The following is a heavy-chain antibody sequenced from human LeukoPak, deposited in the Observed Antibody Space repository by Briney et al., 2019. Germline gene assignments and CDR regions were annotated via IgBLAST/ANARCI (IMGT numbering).Heavy chain of an antibody. D-gene: IGHD1-26*01. J-gene: IGHJ4*02. CDR1: GFTFSNYG. CDR3: ARDKVVGATKFDY. Sequence: GGSLRLSCAASGFTFSNYGVTWVRQAPGKGLEWVANIKQDGSEKYHVDSVKGRFTISRDNAKNSLYLQMDSLRAEDTAVYFCARDKVVGATKFDYWGQGILVTVSS. CDR2: IKQDGSEK. V-gene: IGHV3-7*01.